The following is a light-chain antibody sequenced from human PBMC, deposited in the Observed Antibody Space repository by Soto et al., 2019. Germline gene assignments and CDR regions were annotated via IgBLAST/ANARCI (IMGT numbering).Light chain of an antibody. J-gene: IGKJ1*01. Sequence: DIRMTQSPSTLSAYVGDRVTITCRASQSISSWLAWYQQKPGKAPKLLIYTASSLESGVPSRFSGSGSGTEFTLTISSLQPDDFATYYCQQYNSYSRTFGQGTKVEIK. V-gene: IGKV1-5*03. CDR2: TAS. CDR3: QQYNSYSRT. CDR1: QSISSW.